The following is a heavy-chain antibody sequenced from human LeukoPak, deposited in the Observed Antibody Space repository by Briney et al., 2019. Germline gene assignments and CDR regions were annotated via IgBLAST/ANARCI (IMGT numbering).Heavy chain of an antibody. CDR2: IHSSGTT. V-gene: IGHV4-4*07. J-gene: IGHJ4*02. Sequence: PSETLSLTCAVSGGSISNYYWSWIRQPAGKGLEWIGRIHSSGTTRYNPSLKSRVTMSVDASKKQFSLNLISVTAADTAVYYCARDVPPDYWGQGTLVTVSS. CDR1: GGSISNYY. CDR3: ARDVPPDY.